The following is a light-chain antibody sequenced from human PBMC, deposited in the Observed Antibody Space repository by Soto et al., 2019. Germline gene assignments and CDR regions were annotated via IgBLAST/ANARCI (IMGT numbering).Light chain of an antibody. Sequence: EIVMTQSPATLSVSPGERATISCRASQSVSSNLAWYQQKPGQAPRLLIYGASTRATGIPARFSGSGSGTEFTLTISSMQSEDFAVYYCQQYNNWTRRTFGQGTKVEIK. V-gene: IGKV3-15*01. CDR2: GAS. J-gene: IGKJ1*01. CDR3: QQYNNWTRRT. CDR1: QSVSSN.